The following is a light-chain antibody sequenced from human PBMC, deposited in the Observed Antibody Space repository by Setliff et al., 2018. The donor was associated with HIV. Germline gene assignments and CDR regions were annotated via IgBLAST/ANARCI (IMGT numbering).Light chain of an antibody. Sequence: ALTQPASVSGSPGQSITISCTGTSTDIGGYNFVSWYQQHPGKAPKVMIYGVNNRPSGVSYRFSGFKSGNTASLTISGLQAEDEADYYCGSFTGPTTLFGLGTKVTVL. CDR1: STDIGGYNF. J-gene: IGLJ1*01. V-gene: IGLV2-14*01. CDR2: GVN. CDR3: GSFTGPTTL.